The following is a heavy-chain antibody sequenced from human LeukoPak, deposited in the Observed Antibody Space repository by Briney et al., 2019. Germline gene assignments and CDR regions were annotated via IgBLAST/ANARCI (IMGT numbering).Heavy chain of an antibody. J-gene: IGHJ4*02. CDR2: ISGSGGST. CDR1: EFTFSSYA. Sequence: GGSLRLSCAASEFTFSSYAMSWVRQAPGKGLEWVSAISGSGGSTYYADSVKGRFTISRDNSKNTLYLQMNSLRAEDTAVYYCAKVRLGYSSGWYGYWGQGTLVTVSS. V-gene: IGHV3-23*01. CDR3: AKVRLGYSSGWYGY. D-gene: IGHD6-19*01.